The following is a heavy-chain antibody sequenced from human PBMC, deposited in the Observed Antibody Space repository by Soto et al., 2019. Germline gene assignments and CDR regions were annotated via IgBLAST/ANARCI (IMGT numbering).Heavy chain of an antibody. D-gene: IGHD3-16*01. CDR1: GGTFSSYT. V-gene: IGHV1-69*04. CDR2: IIPILGIA. Sequence: SVKVSCKASGGTFSSYTISWVRQAPGQGLEWMGRIIPILGIANYAQKFQGRVTITADKSTSTAYMELSSLRSEDTAVYYCARDRVKYTLGGPTYGMDVWGQGNTVTVSS. J-gene: IGHJ6*02. CDR3: ARDRVKYTLGGPTYGMDV.